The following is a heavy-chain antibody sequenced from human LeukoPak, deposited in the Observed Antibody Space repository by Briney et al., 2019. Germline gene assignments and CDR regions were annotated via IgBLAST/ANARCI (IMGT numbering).Heavy chain of an antibody. CDR3: ARGPPLGYCTNGVCAADDY. J-gene: IGHJ4*02. V-gene: IGHV4-34*01. Sequence: SETLSLTCAVYGGSFSGYYWSWVRQPPGKGLEWIGEINHSGSTNYNPSLKSRVTISVDTSKNQFSLKLSSVTAADTAVYYCARGPPLGYCTNGVCAADDYWGQGTLVTVSS. CDR1: GGSFSGYY. CDR2: INHSGST. D-gene: IGHD2-8*01.